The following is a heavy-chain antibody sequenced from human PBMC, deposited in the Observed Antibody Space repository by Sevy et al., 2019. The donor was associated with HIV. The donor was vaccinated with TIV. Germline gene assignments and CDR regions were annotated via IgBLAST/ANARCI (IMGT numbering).Heavy chain of an antibody. V-gene: IGHV5-51*01. CDR3: ATSRSGYFDSSGYYIY. CDR1: GYSFTSHW. CDR2: IYPDDSDT. Sequence: GESLKISCEGSGYSFTSHWIGWLRHMPGKGLEWMGIIYPDDSDTRYSPSFQGQVTFSADKSISTAYLQWSSLKASDTAMYYCATSRSGYFDSSGYYIYWGQGTLVTVSS. J-gene: IGHJ4*02. D-gene: IGHD3-22*01.